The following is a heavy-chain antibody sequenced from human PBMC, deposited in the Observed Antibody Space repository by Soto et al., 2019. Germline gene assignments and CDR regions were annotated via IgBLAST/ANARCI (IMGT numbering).Heavy chain of an antibody. CDR3: AHSAYYYDSSGYYIWYFDL. CDR1: GFSLSTSGVG. CDR2: IYWDDDK. Sequence: QITLKESGPTLVKPTQTLTLTCTFSGFSLSTSGVGVGWIRQPPGKALEWLALIYWDDDKRYSPSLKSRLTITKDTSKNRVVLTMTNMDPVDTATYYCAHSAYYYDSSGYYIWYFDLWGRGTLVTVSS. D-gene: IGHD3-22*01. V-gene: IGHV2-5*02. J-gene: IGHJ2*01.